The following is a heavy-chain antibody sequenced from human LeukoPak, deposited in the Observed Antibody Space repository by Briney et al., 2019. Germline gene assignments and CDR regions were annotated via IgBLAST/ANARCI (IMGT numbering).Heavy chain of an antibody. V-gene: IGHV4-31*03. CDR1: GGSISSGGYY. CDR2: IYYSGST. D-gene: IGHD3-22*01. CDR3: ASLYRYYYDSSGYPFDY. J-gene: IGHJ4*02. Sequence: PSQTLSLTCTVSGGSISSGGYYWSWIRQHPGKGLEWIGYIYYSGSTYYNPSLKSRVTISVDTSKNQFSLKLSSVTAADTAVYYCASLYRYYYDSSGYPFDYWGQGTLVTVSS.